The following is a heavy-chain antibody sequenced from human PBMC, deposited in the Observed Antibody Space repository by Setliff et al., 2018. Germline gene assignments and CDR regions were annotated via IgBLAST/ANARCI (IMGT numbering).Heavy chain of an antibody. CDR3: AREVAPTTMPPNPWFDP. CDR1: GASISSYY. Sequence: SETLSLTCTVSGASISSYYWTWIRQPAGKGLEWIGRVYNSGGSDYNPSLKSRVAMSVDTSKNQFSLSLSSVTAADTAVYYCAREVAPTTMPPNPWFDPWGQGTLVTVSS. J-gene: IGHJ5*02. CDR2: VYNSGGS. V-gene: IGHV4-4*07. D-gene: IGHD2-2*01.